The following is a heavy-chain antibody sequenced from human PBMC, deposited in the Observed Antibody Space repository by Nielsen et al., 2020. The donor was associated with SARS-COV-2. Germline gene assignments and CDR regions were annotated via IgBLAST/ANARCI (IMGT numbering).Heavy chain of an antibody. Sequence: GESLKISCAASGFTFSSYEMNWVRQAPGKGLEWVSAISGSGGSTYYADSVKGRFTISRDNSKNTLYLQMNSLRAEDTAVYYCAKDPDIVVVPAAISDYGMGVWGQGTTVTVSS. J-gene: IGHJ6*02. D-gene: IGHD2-2*02. V-gene: IGHV3-23*01. CDR3: AKDPDIVVVPAAISDYGMGV. CDR1: GFTFSSYE. CDR2: ISGSGGST.